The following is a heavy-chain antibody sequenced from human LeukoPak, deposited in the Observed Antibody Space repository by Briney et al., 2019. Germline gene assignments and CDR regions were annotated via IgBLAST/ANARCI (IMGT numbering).Heavy chain of an antibody. D-gene: IGHD3-22*01. J-gene: IGHJ6*03. Sequence: GASVKVSCKASGYTFTGYYMHWVRQAPGQGLEWMGWINPNSGGTNYAQKFQGRVTMTRDTSISTAYMELSRLRSDDTAVYYCARDLEYYYDSSGYEYYYYYYMDVWGKGTTVTVSS. CDR2: INPNSGGT. V-gene: IGHV1-2*02. CDR1: GYTFTGYY. CDR3: ARDLEYYYDSSGYEYYYYYYMDV.